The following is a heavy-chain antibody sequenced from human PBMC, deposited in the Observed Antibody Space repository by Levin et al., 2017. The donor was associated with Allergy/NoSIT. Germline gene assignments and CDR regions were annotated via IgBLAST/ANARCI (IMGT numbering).Heavy chain of an antibody. V-gene: IGHV3-30*04. CDR3: ARGAIV. CDR2: IWDDGSKI. J-gene: IGHJ3*01. CDR1: GFTFRNAV. D-gene: IGHD3-16*01. Sequence: SCAASGFTFRNAVLHWVRQAPGQGPEWVAIIWDDGSKIYYADSVKGRFTISRDNSKNTLFLQMDSLRLEDTAMYYCARGAIVWGQGTMVTVSS.